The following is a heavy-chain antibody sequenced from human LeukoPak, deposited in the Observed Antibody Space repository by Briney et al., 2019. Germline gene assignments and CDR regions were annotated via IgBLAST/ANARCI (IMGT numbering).Heavy chain of an antibody. CDR1: GFTFSSYS. CDR2: ISSSSSYI. Sequence: GGPLRLSCAASGFTFSSYSMNWVRQAPGKGLEWVSSISSSSSYIYYADSVRGRFTISRDNAKNSLYLQMNSLRAEDTAVYYCADENYYGSGSFDYWGQGTLVTVSS. J-gene: IGHJ4*02. D-gene: IGHD3-10*01. V-gene: IGHV3-21*01. CDR3: ADENYYGSGSFDY.